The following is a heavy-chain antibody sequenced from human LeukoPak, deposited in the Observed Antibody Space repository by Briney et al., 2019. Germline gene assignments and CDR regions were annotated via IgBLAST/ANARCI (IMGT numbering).Heavy chain of an antibody. J-gene: IGHJ4*02. CDR2: INHSGST. CDR3: ARSFLWYYYDSSGYLGFDY. V-gene: IGHV4-34*01. CDR1: GGSFSGYY. D-gene: IGHD3-22*01. Sequence: SETLSLTCAVYGGSFSGYYWSWVRQPPGKGLEWIGEINHSGSTNYNPSLKSRVTISVDTSKNQFSLKVSSVTAAGTAVYYCARSFLWYYYDSSGYLGFDYWGQGTLVTVSS.